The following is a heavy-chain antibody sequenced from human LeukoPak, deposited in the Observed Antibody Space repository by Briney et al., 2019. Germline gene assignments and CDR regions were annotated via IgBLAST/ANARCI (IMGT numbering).Heavy chain of an antibody. D-gene: IGHD4-17*01. Sequence: GGSLRLSCAASGFTFSSYAMHWVRQAPGKGLEWVAVISYDGSNKYYADSVKGRFTISRDNFKNTLYLQMNSLRAEDTAVYYCARDPYGDPYYYYGVDVWGQGTTVTVSS. CDR3: ARDPYGDPYYYYGVDV. CDR1: GFTFSSYA. CDR2: ISYDGSNK. V-gene: IGHV3-30-3*01. J-gene: IGHJ6*02.